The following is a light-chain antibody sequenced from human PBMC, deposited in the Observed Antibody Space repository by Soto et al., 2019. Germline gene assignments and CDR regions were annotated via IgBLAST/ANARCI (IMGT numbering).Light chain of an antibody. J-gene: IGKJ5*01. CDR2: GVS. CDR1: QSVSTN. V-gene: IGKV3-11*01. Sequence: EIVLTQSPATLSLSPGERATLSCRASQSVSTNLAWYQQKPGQPPRLLLFGVSNRATGIPARFSGSGSGTDFTLTISSLEPEDFAVYYCQQRSNWPPLISFGQGTRLEI. CDR3: QQRSNWPPLIS.